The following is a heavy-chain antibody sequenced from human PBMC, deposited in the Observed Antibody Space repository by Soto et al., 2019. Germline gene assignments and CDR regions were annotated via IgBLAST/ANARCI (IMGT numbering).Heavy chain of an antibody. CDR1: EFALRSHA. D-gene: IGHD5-18*01. J-gene: IGHJ6*02. CDR2: IWHDGRVK. Sequence: QVQLVESGGGVVQPGGSLRLSCAASEFALRSHAMHWVRQAPGKGLEWVAVIWHDGRVKYYLDSVKGRFTISRDNSKNTLYLEMSSLRHEDTAVYYWARDAKIQLWTCYYYNMDVWGQGTTVTVSS. V-gene: IGHV3-33*01. CDR3: ARDAKIQLWTCYYYNMDV.